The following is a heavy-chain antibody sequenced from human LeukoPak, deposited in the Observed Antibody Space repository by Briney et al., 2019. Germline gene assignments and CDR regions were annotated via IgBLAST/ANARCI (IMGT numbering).Heavy chain of an antibody. CDR3: ARVIGSYGDSAY. J-gene: IGHJ4*02. V-gene: IGHV3-21*01. Sequence: GGSLRLSCAASGFTFSSYSMNWVRQAPGKGLEWLSSISGSRAYIYYADSVKGRFTISRDNAKNSLSLQMNSLRAEDTAVYYCARVIGSYGDSAYWGQGTLVTVSS. CDR2: ISGSRAYI. D-gene: IGHD4-17*01. CDR1: GFTFSSYS.